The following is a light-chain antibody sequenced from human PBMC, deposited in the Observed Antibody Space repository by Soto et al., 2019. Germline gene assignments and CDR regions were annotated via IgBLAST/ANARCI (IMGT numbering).Light chain of an antibody. J-gene: IGKJ2*01. CDR3: QQRSNWPYMYT. V-gene: IGKV3D-20*02. CDR1: QSVSSSY. Sequence: EIVLTQSPGTLSLSPGERATLSCRASQSVSSSYLAWYQQKPGQAPRLLIYGASSRATGIPDRFSGSGSGTDFTLTISRLEPEDFAVYYCQQRSNWPYMYTFGQGTKLEIK. CDR2: GAS.